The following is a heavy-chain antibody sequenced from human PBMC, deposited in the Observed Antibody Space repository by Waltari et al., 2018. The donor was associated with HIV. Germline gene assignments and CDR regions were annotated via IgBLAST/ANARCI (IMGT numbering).Heavy chain of an antibody. CDR3: ASRGYDILTGTPIYYYYGMDV. CDR2: INHSGST. Sequence: QVQLQQWGAGLLKPSETLSLTCAVYGGSFSGYYLRWIRQPPGKGLEWIGEINHSGSTNYNPSLKSRVTISVDTSKNQFSLKLSSVTAADTAVYYCASRGYDILTGTPIYYYYGMDVWGQGTTVTVSS. V-gene: IGHV4-34*01. D-gene: IGHD3-9*01. CDR1: GGSFSGYY. J-gene: IGHJ6*02.